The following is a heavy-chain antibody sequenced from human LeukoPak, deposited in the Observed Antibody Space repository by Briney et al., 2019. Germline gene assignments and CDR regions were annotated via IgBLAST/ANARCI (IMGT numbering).Heavy chain of an antibody. CDR3: ARAGVYCGGDCYIFDY. CDR2: ISSNGGST. Sequence: GGSLRHSCAASGFTFSSYAMHWVRQAPGKGLEYVSAISSNGGSTYYANSVKGRFTISRDNSKNTLYLQMGSLRAEDMAVYYCARAGVYCGGDCYIFDYWGQGTLVTVSS. V-gene: IGHV3-64*01. J-gene: IGHJ4*02. D-gene: IGHD2-21*02. CDR1: GFTFSSYA.